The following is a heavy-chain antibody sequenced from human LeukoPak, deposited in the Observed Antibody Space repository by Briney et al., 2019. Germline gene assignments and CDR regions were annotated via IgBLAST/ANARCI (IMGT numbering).Heavy chain of an antibody. CDR2: IYYSGST. CDR1: GYSISSSSYY. V-gene: IGHV4-39*07. CDR3: ARVTPYYDSSGYLPDY. Sequence: SETLSLTCTVSGYSISSSSYYWGWIRQPPGKGLEWIGSIYYSGSTYYNPSLKSRVTISVDTSKNQFSLKLSSVTAADTAVYYCARVTPYYDSSGYLPDYWGQGTLVTVSS. J-gene: IGHJ4*02. D-gene: IGHD3-22*01.